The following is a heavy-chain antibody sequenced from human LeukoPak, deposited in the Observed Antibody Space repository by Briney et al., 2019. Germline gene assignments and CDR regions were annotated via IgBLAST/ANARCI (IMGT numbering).Heavy chain of an antibody. CDR2: ISPRSDIK. V-gene: IGHV3-48*01. D-gene: IGHD5-18*01. CDR3: ARKGGYGLDFDY. J-gene: IGHJ4*02. CDR1: GFTFSSYS. Sequence: PGGSLRLSCAASGFTFSSYSMNWVRPAPGKGLELVSHISPRSDIKSYADSVKGRFTISRDNAKNSLFLQMNSLRAEDTAVYYCARKGGYGLDFDYWGQGTLVTVSS.